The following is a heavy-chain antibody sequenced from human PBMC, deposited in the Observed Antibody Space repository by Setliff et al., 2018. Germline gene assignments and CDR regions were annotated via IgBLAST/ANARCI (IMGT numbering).Heavy chain of an antibody. Sequence: ASMKVSCKASGYTFTGYYMYWVRQAPGQGLEWMGWINPSSGATIYAQKFQGRVTMTSDTSISTAYMELGRLRSDDTAVYFCARDGGGDSDAFDIWGQGTTVTVS. CDR3: ARDGGGDSDAFDI. J-gene: IGHJ3*02. CDR1: GYTFTGYY. D-gene: IGHD3-16*01. CDR2: INPSSGAT. V-gene: IGHV1-2*02.